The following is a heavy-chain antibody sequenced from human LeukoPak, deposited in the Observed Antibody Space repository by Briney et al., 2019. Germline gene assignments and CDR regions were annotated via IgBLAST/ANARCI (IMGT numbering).Heavy chain of an antibody. J-gene: IGHJ4*02. CDR3: ARGGPGWDSSSWYNY. CDR2: ISAYNGNR. V-gene: IGHV1-18*01. Sequence: GASVKVSCKASGYTFTSYGFSWVRQAPGQGLEWMGWISAYNGNRNYAQKLQGRVTMTTDTSTSTAYMELRSLRSDDTAVYYCARGGPGWDSSSWYNYWGQGTLVTVSS. CDR1: GYTFTSYG. D-gene: IGHD6-13*01.